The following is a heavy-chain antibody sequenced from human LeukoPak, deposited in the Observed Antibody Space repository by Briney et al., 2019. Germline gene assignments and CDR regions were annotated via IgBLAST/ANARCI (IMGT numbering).Heavy chain of an antibody. V-gene: IGHV3-23*01. Sequence: GGSLRLSCATSGFTFSSYAMSWVRQAPGKGLEWVSDISGSGGSTYYADSVKGRFTISRDNSKNTLYLQMNSLRAEDTAVYYCSYYYGSGSYPPFDYWGQGTLVTVSS. D-gene: IGHD3-10*01. J-gene: IGHJ4*02. CDR3: SYYYGSGSYPPFDY. CDR2: ISGSGGST. CDR1: GFTFSSYA.